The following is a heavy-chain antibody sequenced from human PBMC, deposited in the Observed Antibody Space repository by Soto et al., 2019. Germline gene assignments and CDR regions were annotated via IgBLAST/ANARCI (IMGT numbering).Heavy chain of an antibody. J-gene: IGHJ3*02. D-gene: IGHD6-25*01. Sequence: GGSLRLSLAASGLTFGSYAFNWVLLARGKGLETVSALVGRGTSTDDANSVHGRFTPSRDNAKNTLYPHMKSLRAEDTAAYYCAKEQSPCYSSGRYAIDAFGIWGQGTMVTVSS. V-gene: IGHV3-23*01. CDR2: LVGRGTST. CDR3: AKEQSPCYSSGRYAIDAFGI. CDR1: GLTFGSYA.